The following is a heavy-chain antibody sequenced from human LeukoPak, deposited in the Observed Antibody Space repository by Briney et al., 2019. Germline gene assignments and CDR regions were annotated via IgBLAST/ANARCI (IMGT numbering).Heavy chain of an antibody. CDR2: ISAYNGNT. D-gene: IGHD3-22*01. J-gene: IGHJ3*02. Sequence: ASVKVSCKASGYTFTSYGISWVRQAPGQGLEWIGWISAYNGNTNYAQKLQGRVTTTTDTSTSTAYMELRSLRSDDMAVYYCARLTYDSSGYYSTFGDAFDIWGQGTMVTVSS. CDR1: GYTFTSYG. CDR3: ARLTYDSSGYYSTFGDAFDI. V-gene: IGHV1-18*03.